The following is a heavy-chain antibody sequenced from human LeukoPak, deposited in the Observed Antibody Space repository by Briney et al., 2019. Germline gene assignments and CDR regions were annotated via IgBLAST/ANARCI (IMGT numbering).Heavy chain of an antibody. CDR2: INHSGST. CDR1: GGSFSGYY. CDR3: ARGSGYSGFDP. Sequence: SETLSLTCAVYGGSFSGYYWSWIRQPPGKELEWIGEINHSGSTNYNPSLKSRVTISVDTSKNQFSLKLSSVTAADTAVYYCARGSGYSGFDPWGQGTLVTVSS. J-gene: IGHJ5*02. D-gene: IGHD2-15*01. V-gene: IGHV4-34*01.